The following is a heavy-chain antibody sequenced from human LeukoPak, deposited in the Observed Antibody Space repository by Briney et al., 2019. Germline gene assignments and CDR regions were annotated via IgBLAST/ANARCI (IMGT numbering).Heavy chain of an antibody. V-gene: IGHV1-2*02. J-gene: IGHJ3*02. Sequence: GASVKVSCKASGYTFTGYYMHWVRQAPGQGLEWMGWINPNSGGTNYAQKFQGRVTMTRDTSISTAYMELSRLRSDDTAVYYCARCITMIVVAAPRFCAFDIWGQGTMVTVSS. D-gene: IGHD3-22*01. CDR1: GYTFTGYY. CDR3: ARCITMIVVAAPRFCAFDI. CDR2: INPNSGGT.